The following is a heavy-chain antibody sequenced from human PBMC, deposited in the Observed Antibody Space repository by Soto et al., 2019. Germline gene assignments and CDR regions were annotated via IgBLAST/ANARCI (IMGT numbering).Heavy chain of an antibody. D-gene: IGHD1-1*01. Sequence: EVQLVESGGGLVKPGGSLRLSCAASGFTFSSYSINWVRQAPGKGLEWVSSISSSSSYIYYADSVKGRFTISRANAKNSLYLQMNSLRAEDTAVYYCARDRLGTGTTVDYWGQGTLVTVSS. V-gene: IGHV3-21*01. J-gene: IGHJ4*02. CDR3: ARDRLGTGTTVDY. CDR2: ISSSSSYI. CDR1: GFTFSSYS.